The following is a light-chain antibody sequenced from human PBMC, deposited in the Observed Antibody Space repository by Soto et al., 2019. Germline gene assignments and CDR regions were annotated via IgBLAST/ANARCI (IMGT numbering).Light chain of an antibody. CDR2: AAS. CDR3: QQYNNWSLIT. J-gene: IGKJ5*01. CDR1: QSIGSN. V-gene: IGKV3-15*01. Sequence: EIVMTQSPATLSVSPGERATLSCRTSQSIGSNLGWYQQKPGQAPRLLIHAASTRATGIPARFSGSGSGTEFTLTISSLQSEDSAVYYCQQYNNWSLITFGQGTRLEIK.